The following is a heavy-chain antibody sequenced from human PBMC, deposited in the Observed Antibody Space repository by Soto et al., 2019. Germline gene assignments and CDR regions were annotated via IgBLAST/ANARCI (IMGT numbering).Heavy chain of an antibody. V-gene: IGHV4-34*01. CDR3: ARFEDSSSWHMDV. CDR1: GGSFSGYY. J-gene: IGHJ6*03. D-gene: IGHD6-13*01. Sequence: PSETLSLTCAVYGGSFSGYYWCWIRQPPGKGLEWIGEINHSESTNYNPSLKSRVTISVDTSKNQFSLKLSSVTAADMAVYYCARFEDSSSWHMDVWGKGTTVTVSS. CDR2: INHSEST.